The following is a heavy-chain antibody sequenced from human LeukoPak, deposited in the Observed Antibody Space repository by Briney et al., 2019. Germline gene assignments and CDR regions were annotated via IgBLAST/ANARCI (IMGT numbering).Heavy chain of an antibody. V-gene: IGHV3-43*01. J-gene: IGHJ6*02. CDR1: GFTFDDYT. CDR3: AKGGHPTRYYYGMDV. D-gene: IGHD2-15*01. Sequence: GGSLRLSCAASGFTFDDYTMHWVRQAPGKGLEWVSLISWDGGSTYYADSVKGRFAISRDNSKNSLYLQMNSLRTEDTALYYCAKGGHPTRYYYGMDVWGQGTTVTVSS. CDR2: ISWDGGST.